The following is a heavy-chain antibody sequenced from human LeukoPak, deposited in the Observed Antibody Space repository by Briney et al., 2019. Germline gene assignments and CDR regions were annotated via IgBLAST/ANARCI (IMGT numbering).Heavy chain of an antibody. V-gene: IGHV3-33*01. CDR2: IWEDGTNI. CDR3: ARVGYNSGWYEY. J-gene: IGHJ4*02. CDR1: GFTFSRYG. D-gene: IGHD6-19*01. Sequence: PGGSLRLSCAASGFTFSRYGMHWVRQAPGKGLEWVAAIWEDGTNIHYGDSVKSRFTISRDNSKNMLYLQMNGLRVEDTAVYYCARVGYNSGWYEYWGQGTLVTVSS.